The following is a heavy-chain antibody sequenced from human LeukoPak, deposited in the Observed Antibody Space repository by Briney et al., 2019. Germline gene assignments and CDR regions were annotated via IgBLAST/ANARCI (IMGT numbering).Heavy chain of an antibody. J-gene: IGHJ4*02. D-gene: IGHD1-1*01. CDR2: TKIKTDDGTP. Sequence: GGSLRLSCAASGFTFSTAWMNWMGWVRQAPGKGLEWVGLTKIKTDDGTPDYAALVKGRLTISRDDSKNTVYLEMHSLETEDTAVYYCISGGGTADYWGQGTLVSVSS. CDR1: GFTFSTAW. CDR3: ISGGGTADY. V-gene: IGHV3-15*01.